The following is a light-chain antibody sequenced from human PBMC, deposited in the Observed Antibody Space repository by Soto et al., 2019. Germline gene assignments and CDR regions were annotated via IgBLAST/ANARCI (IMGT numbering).Light chain of an antibody. CDR1: QSISSW. J-gene: IGKJ4*01. V-gene: IGKV1-5*03. Sequence: IQMTQSPSTLSASVGDRVTITCRASQSISSWLAWYQQKPGKAPKLLIYKASSLESGVPSRFSGSGSGTEFTLTISSLQPDDFATYYCQQYNGSPLTFGGGTKVDIK. CDR3: QQYNGSPLT. CDR2: KAS.